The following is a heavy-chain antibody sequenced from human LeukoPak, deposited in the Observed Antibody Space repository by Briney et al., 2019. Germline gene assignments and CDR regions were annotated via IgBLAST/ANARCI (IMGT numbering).Heavy chain of an antibody. D-gene: IGHD3-22*01. CDR2: IHNSGST. Sequence: SETLSLTCTVSGGSVSSYYWSWIRQPPGEGLEWIAYIHNSGSTNYNLSLKTRVTISVDTSKNQFSLKLSSVTAADTAVYYCARAPNPHYDSSGYYAYFDYWGQGTLVTVSS. J-gene: IGHJ4*02. CDR3: ARAPNPHYDSSGYYAYFDY. V-gene: IGHV4-59*02. CDR1: GGSVSSYY.